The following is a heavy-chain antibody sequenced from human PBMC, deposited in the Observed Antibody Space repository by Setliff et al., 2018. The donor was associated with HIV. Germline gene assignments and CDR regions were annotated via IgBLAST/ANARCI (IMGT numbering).Heavy chain of an antibody. CDR1: GGSISSGGYY. D-gene: IGHD3-9*01. V-gene: IGHV4-31*03. Sequence: SETLSLTCTVSGGSISSGGYYWSWIRQHPGKGLEWIGYIAYSGSSYYNPSLKSRVTLSVDTSKNQFSLKLTSVTAADTAVYYCARDTYDVSTGPGAFDIWGQGTMVTVSS. CDR2: IAYSGSS. J-gene: IGHJ3*02. CDR3: ARDTYDVSTGPGAFDI.